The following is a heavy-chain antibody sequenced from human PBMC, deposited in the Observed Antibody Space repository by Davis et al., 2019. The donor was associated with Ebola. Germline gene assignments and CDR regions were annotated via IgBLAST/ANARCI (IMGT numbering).Heavy chain of an antibody. V-gene: IGHV1-69*13. CDR1: GYTFTSYG. D-gene: IGHD6-6*01. CDR3: ARSGEKSSSPLLPY. Sequence: SVQVSCKASGYTFTSYGISWVRQAPGQGLEWMGGIIPIFGTANYAQNFQGRVTITADESTTTAYMELSSLRSEDTAVYYCARSGEKSSSPLLPYWGQGTLVTVSS. J-gene: IGHJ4*02. CDR2: IIPIFGTA.